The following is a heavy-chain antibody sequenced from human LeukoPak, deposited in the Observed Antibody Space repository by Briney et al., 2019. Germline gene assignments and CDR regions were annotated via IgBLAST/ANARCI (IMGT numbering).Heavy chain of an antibody. V-gene: IGHV4-59*12. CDR1: GGSISRYY. J-gene: IGHJ4*02. Sequence: PSETLSLTCTVSGGSISRYYWSWIRQPPGKGLVGIGYFFYTGSTNYNPSLKGRVTISVDTSKNQFSLKLSSVTAADTAVYYCARVAYSGYDYRGYFDYWGQGTLVTVSS. CDR2: FFYTGST. CDR3: ARVAYSGYDYRGYFDY. D-gene: IGHD5-12*01.